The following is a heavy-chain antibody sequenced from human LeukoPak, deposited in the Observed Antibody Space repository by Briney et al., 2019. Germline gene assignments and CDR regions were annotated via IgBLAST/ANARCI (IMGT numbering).Heavy chain of an antibody. CDR1: GFTFSSYW. CDR2: INSDGSST. CDR3: ARGAVLRYFDPYGMDV. V-gene: IGHV3-74*01. D-gene: IGHD3-9*01. J-gene: IGHJ6*04. Sequence: GGSLRLSCAASGFTFSSYWMHWVRHAPGKGLGWVSRINSDGSSTSYADSVKGRFTISRDNAKNTLYLQMNSLRAEDTAVYYCARGAVLRYFDPYGMDVWGKGTTVTVSS.